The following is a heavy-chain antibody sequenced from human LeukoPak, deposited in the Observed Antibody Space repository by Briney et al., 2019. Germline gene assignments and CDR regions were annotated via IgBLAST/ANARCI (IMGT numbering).Heavy chain of an antibody. J-gene: IGHJ4*02. CDR3: ARGYLKDYIEY. CDR1: GYTFTTYG. D-gene: IGHD4/OR15-4a*01. V-gene: IGHV1-18*01. Sequence: ASVKVSCTASGYTFTTYGITWVRQAPGQGLEWVGWVSASSGSTYYAEKFQGRAAMTTETSATTAYMELRSLRSDDTAVYYCARGYLKDYIEYWGQGTLVTVSS. CDR2: VSASSGST.